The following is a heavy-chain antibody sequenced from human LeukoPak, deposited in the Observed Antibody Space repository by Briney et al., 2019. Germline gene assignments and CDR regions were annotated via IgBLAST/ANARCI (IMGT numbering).Heavy chain of an antibody. CDR3: ARSRTDFWSGYYSPFDN. Sequence: KTSETLSLTCTVSGGSISSYYWSWIRQPPGKGLEWIGYIYYSGSTNYNPSLKSRVTISVDTSKNQFSLKLSSVTAAGTVVYYCARSRTDFWSGYYSPFDNWGQGTLVTVSS. CDR1: GGSISSYY. J-gene: IGHJ4*02. CDR2: IYYSGST. V-gene: IGHV4-59*01. D-gene: IGHD3-3*01.